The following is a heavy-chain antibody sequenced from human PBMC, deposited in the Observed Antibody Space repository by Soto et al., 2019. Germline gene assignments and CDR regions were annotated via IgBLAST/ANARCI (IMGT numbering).Heavy chain of an antibody. Sequence: WTWIRQPPGKGLEWIGYVYYSGNTNYNPSLKSRVTISVDTSKNQFXXXXXXXXXXDTXVXXCAKLPWADYGGIFDPWGQGTLVTVSS. J-gene: IGHJ5*02. CDR3: AKLPWADYGGIFDP. D-gene: IGHD4-17*01. V-gene: IGHV4-59*01. CDR2: VYYSGNT.